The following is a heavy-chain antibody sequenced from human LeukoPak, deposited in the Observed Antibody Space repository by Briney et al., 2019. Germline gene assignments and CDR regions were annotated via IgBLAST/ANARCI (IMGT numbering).Heavy chain of an antibody. Sequence: PSETLSLTCTVSGGSISSSSYYWGWIRQPPGKGLEWIGYIYYSGSTYYNPSLKSRVTISVDTSKNQFSLKLSSVTAADTAVYYCAREGRDWGFDYWGQGTLVTVSS. D-gene: IGHD7-27*01. CDR3: AREGRDWGFDY. CDR1: GGSISSSSYY. J-gene: IGHJ4*02. V-gene: IGHV4-30-4*08. CDR2: IYYSGST.